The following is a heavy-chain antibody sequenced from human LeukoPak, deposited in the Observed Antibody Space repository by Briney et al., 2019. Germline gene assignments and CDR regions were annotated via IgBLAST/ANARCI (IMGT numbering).Heavy chain of an antibody. D-gene: IGHD3-16*01. V-gene: IGHV3-21*01. J-gene: IGHJ5*01. Sequence: PGGSLRLSCAASGFTVSSNYMSWVRQAPGKGLEWVSSISSSSSYIYYADSVKGRFTISRDNAKNSLYLQMNSLRAEDSAVYFCAKKGGSGAYDSWGQGTLVTVSS. CDR2: ISSSSSYI. CDR1: GFTVSSNY. CDR3: AKKGGSGAYDS.